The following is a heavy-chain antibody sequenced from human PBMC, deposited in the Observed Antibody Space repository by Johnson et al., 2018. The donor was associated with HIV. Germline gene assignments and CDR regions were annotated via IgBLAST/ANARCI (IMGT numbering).Heavy chain of an antibody. CDR3: ASTSSGWFYAFDI. Sequence: QVQLVESGGGLIQPGGSLRLSCAASGFTFSSYAMHWVRQAPGKGLEWVAVISYDGSNKYYADSVKGRFPVPRDSSKNTLYLQMNSLRAEDTAVYYCASTSSGWFYAFDIWGQGTMVTVSS. CDR2: ISYDGSNK. D-gene: IGHD6-19*01. CDR1: GFTFSSYA. V-gene: IGHV3-30*04. J-gene: IGHJ3*02.